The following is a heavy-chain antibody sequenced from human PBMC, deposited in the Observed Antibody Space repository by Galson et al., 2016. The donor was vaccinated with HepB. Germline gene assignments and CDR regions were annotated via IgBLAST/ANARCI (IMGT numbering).Heavy chain of an antibody. D-gene: IGHD2-15*01. J-gene: IGHJ3*02. CDR1: GYSFTKHW. CDR3: ARQGFGSGSNCRGDAFDI. CDR2: IDPSDSYT. Sequence: QSGAEVKKPGESLKISCKVSGYSFTKHWIDWVRQMPGKGLEWMGRIDPSDSYTNYGPTFQGHVTISTDRATNTASLQWSSLKVSDTGIYFCARQGFGSGSNCRGDAFDIWGQGTTVTVSS. V-gene: IGHV5-10-1*01.